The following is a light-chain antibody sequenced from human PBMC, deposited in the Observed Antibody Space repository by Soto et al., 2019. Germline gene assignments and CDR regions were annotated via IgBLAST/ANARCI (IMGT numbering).Light chain of an antibody. CDR2: DVS. CDR3: SSFTISRNTVI. CDR1: SSDVGAYNY. V-gene: IGLV2-14*03. J-gene: IGLJ2*01. Sequence: QSALTQPASVSGSPGQSITISCTGTSSDVGAYNYVSWYQQHPGKAPKVVIYDVSNRPSGISNRFSGSKSGNTASLTISGLQAEDEADYYCSSFTISRNTVIFGGGTKLTVL.